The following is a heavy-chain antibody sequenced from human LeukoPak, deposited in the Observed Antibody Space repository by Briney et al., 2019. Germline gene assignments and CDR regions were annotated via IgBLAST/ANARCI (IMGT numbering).Heavy chain of an antibody. CDR3: ARRVAVRSYCGGDCPPYGMDV. Sequence: HRASVKVSCKASGYTFTSYGISWVRQAPGQGLEWMGWISAYNGNTNYAQKLQGRVTMTTDTSTSTAYMELRSLRSDDTAVYYCARRVAVRSYCGGDCPPYGMDVWGQGTTVTVSS. CDR2: ISAYNGNT. D-gene: IGHD2-21*02. J-gene: IGHJ6*02. CDR1: GYTFTSYG. V-gene: IGHV1-18*01.